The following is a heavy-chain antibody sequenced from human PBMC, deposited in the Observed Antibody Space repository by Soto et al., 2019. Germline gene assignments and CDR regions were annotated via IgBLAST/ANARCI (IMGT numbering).Heavy chain of an antibody. CDR2: IKSKTDGGTT. J-gene: IGHJ4*02. CDR3: TTDVYGSGSFDY. CDR1: GFTFSNAW. Sequence: EVQLVESGGGLVKPGGSLRLSCAASGFTFSNAWMSWVRQAPGKGLEWVGRIKSKTDGGTTDYAAPVKGRFTISRDDSKNTLYLQMNSLKTEDTAVYYCTTDVYGSGSFDYWGQGTLVTVSS. V-gene: IGHV3-15*01. D-gene: IGHD3-10*01.